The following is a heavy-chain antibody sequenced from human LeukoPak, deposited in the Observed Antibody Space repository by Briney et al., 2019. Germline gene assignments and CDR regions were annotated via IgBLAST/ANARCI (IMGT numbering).Heavy chain of an antibody. J-gene: IGHJ3*02. V-gene: IGHV3-30*18. CDR3: AKDFTDHDAFDI. D-gene: IGHD3-16*01. CDR2: ISYDGSNK. Sequence: PGGSLRLSCAASGFTFSSYGMHWVRQAPGKGLEWVAVISYDGSNKYYADSVKGRFTISRDNSKNTLYLQMNSLRAEDTAVYYCAKDFTDHDAFDIWGQGTMVTVSS. CDR1: GFTFSSYG.